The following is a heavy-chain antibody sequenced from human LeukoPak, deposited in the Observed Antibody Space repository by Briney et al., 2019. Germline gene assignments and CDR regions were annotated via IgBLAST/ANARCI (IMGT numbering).Heavy chain of an antibody. CDR1: GYTFTGCY. J-gene: IGHJ3*02. V-gene: IGHV1-2*06. Sequence: ASVKVSCKASGYTFTGCYTHWVRQAPGQGLEWMGRIHPNNGGTNYAQKFQGRVTMTRDTSISTAYMELSRLRSDDTAVYYCARLGYCSGGNCYSGDGNAFDIWGQGTRVTVSS. CDR3: ARLGYCSGGNCYSGDGNAFDI. CDR2: IHPNNGGT. D-gene: IGHD2-15*01.